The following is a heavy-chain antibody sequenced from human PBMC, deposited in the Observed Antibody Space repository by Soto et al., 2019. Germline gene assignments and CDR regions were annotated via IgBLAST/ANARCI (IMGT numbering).Heavy chain of an antibody. D-gene: IGHD4-17*01. J-gene: IGHJ4*02. V-gene: IGHV4-31*03. CDR2: IYYSGST. CDR1: GGSISSGGYY. Sequence: SETLSLTCTVSGGSISSGGYYWSWIRQHPGKGLEWIGYIYYSGSTYYNPSLKSRVTIPVDTSKNQFSLKLSSVTAADTAVYYCASTNNGDYYYFDYWGQGTLVTVSS. CDR3: ASTNNGDYYYFDY.